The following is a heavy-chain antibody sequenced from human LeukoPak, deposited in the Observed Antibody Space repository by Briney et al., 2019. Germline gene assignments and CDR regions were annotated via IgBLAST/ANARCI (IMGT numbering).Heavy chain of an antibody. J-gene: IGHJ6*02. D-gene: IGHD3-10*01. CDR3: ARAPGDVGYYYYGLDV. Sequence: ASVKVSCKASGGTFSNHEINWVRQAPGQGLEWVGRIIPILDIVNYAQKIQGRVTITADESTTTVYMELNSLTSEDTAVYYCARAPGDVGYYYYGLDVWGQGTTVTVSS. CDR2: IIPILDIV. CDR1: GGTFSNHE. V-gene: IGHV1-69*04.